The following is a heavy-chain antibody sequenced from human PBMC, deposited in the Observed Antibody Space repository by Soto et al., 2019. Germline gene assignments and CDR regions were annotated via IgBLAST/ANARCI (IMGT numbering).Heavy chain of an antibody. CDR1: GFSFSKYG. CDR3: AKDRVIQLLPIWPDP. Sequence: PGGSLRLSCAASGFSFSKYGMHWVRQSPGKGLEWVAFVSNDGNNKYYGDSVKGRFTISRDNSKNMVFLQVDSLRVDDTAVYYCAKDRVIQLLPIWPDPWGQGTLVTVSS. J-gene: IGHJ5*02. D-gene: IGHD2-2*01. CDR2: VSNDGNNK. V-gene: IGHV3-30*18.